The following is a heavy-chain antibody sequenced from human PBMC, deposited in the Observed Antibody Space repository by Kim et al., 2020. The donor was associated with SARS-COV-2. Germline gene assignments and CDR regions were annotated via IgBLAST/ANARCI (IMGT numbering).Heavy chain of an antibody. V-gene: IGHV3-21*01. Sequence: GGSLRLSCAASGFTFSSYSMNWVRQAPGKGLEWVSSISSSSSYIYYADSVKGRFTISRDNAKNSLYLQMNSLRAEDTAVYYCARDQLVPAAITQIYYYYGMDVWGQGTTVTVSS. CDR2: ISSSSSYI. CDR3: ARDQLVPAAITQIYYYYGMDV. D-gene: IGHD2-2*01. J-gene: IGHJ6*02. CDR1: GFTFSSYS.